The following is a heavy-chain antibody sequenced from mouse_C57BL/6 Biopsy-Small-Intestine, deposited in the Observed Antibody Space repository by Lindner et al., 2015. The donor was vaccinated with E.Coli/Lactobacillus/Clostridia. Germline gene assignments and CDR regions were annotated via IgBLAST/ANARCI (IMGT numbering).Heavy chain of an antibody. CDR3: ARGTTVVGPDY. D-gene: IGHD1-1*01. CDR1: GYTFTIYD. J-gene: IGHJ2*01. CDR2: IYPRDDST. Sequence: VQLQESGPELVKPGASVKLSCKASGYTFTIYDINWVKQRPGQGLEWIGWIYPRDDSTKYNEKFKGKAALTVDTSSSTAYMELHSLTSGDSAVYFCARGTTVVGPDYWGQGTTLTVSS. V-gene: IGHV1-85*01.